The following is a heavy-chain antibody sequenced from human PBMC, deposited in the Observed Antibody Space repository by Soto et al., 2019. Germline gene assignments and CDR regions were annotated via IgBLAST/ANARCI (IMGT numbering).Heavy chain of an antibody. J-gene: IGHJ6*02. D-gene: IGHD6-6*01. V-gene: IGHV4-39*01. Sequence: QLQLQESGPGLVKPSETLSLTCTVSGGSISSSSYYWGWIRQPPGKGLEWIGSIYYSGSTYYNPSLKSRVTISVDTSKNQFSLKLSSVTAADTAVYYCARPRWGPNSSSYYYYGMDVWGQGTTVTVSS. CDR1: GGSISSSSYY. CDR3: ARPRWGPNSSSYYYYGMDV. CDR2: IYYSGST.